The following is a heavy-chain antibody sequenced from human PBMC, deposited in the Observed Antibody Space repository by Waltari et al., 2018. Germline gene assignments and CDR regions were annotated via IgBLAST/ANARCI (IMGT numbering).Heavy chain of an antibody. CDR1: GGSISSYY. J-gene: IGHJ5*02. CDR2: IYTSGST. D-gene: IGHD3-3*01. Sequence: QVQLQESGPGLVKPSETLSLTCTVSGGSISSYYWSWTRQPAGKGLGWIGRIYTSGSTNYNPSLKSRVTMSVDTSKNQFSLKLSSVTAADTAVYYCARDLITSIGPMNWFDPWGQGTLVTVSS. CDR3: ARDLITSIGPMNWFDP. V-gene: IGHV4-4*07.